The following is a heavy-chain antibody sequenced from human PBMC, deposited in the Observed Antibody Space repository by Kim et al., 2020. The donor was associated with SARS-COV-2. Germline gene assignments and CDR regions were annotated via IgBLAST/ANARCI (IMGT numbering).Heavy chain of an antibody. D-gene: IGHD2-2*01. CDR2: TRNKANSYTT. J-gene: IGHJ3*02. Sequence: GGSLRLSCAASGFTFSDHYMDWVRQAPGKGLEWVGRTRNKANSYTTEYAASVKGRFTISRDDSKNSLYLQMNSLKTEDTAVYYCARGPYCSSTSCRSDAFDIWGQGTMVTVSS. V-gene: IGHV3-72*01. CDR3: ARGPYCSSTSCRSDAFDI. CDR1: GFTFSDHY.